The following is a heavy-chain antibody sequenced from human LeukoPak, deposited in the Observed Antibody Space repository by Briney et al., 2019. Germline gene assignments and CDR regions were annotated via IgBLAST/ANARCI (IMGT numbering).Heavy chain of an antibody. V-gene: IGHV3-30*18. Sequence: GSLKLSFAASGFPFRSYCLHWVRQAPGKGLEWVAVISYDGSNKYYADSVKGRVTISRDNSKNTLYLQMNSLRAEDTAVYYCAKDLIWFGQRGPFDYWGQGTLVTVSS. D-gene: IGHD3-10*01. CDR1: GFPFRSYC. CDR3: AKDLIWFGQRGPFDY. CDR2: ISYDGSNK. J-gene: IGHJ4*02.